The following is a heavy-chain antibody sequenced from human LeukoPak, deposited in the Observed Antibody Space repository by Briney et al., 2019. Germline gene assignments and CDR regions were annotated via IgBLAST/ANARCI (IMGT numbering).Heavy chain of an antibody. V-gene: IGHV4-39*01. CDR1: RGSISSSSYY. CDR3: ARSSKDDYGDYGLDY. J-gene: IGHJ4*02. D-gene: IGHD4-17*01. CDR2: IYYSGST. Sequence: SSETLSLTCTVSRGSISSSSYYWGWIRQPPGKGLEWIGSIYYSGSTYYNVSLKSRVTISIDTPNNQFSLKLNSVTAADTAVYYCARSSKDDYGDYGLDYWGQGTLVTVSS.